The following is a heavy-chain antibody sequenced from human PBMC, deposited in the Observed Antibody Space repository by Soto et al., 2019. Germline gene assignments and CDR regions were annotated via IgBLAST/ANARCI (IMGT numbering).Heavy chain of an antibody. J-gene: IGHJ4*02. V-gene: IGHV3-11*01. CDR2: ISSGGSSI. Sequence: GGSLRLSCAASGFTFSDYYMTWIRQAPGEGLEWVSYISSGGSSIYYADSVKGRFTISRDNAKNSLYLQMNSLRAEDTAMYYCASLAIGTIIRGAPDFWGQGTLVTVSS. CDR3: ASLAIGTIIRGAPDF. D-gene: IGHD3-10*01. CDR1: GFTFSDYY.